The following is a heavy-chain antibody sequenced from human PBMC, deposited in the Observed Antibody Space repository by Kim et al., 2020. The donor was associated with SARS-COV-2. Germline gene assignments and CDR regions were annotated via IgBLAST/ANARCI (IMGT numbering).Heavy chain of an antibody. D-gene: IGHD3-10*01. Sequence: ASVKVSCKASGYTFTSYGISWVRQAPGQGLEWMGWISAYNGNTNYAQKLQGRVTMTTDTSTSTAYMELRSLRSDDTAVYYCARAAEEYYYGSGYDYWGQGTLVTVSS. CDR1: GYTFTSYG. CDR3: ARAAEEYYYGSGYDY. V-gene: IGHV1-18*01. J-gene: IGHJ4*02. CDR2: ISAYNGNT.